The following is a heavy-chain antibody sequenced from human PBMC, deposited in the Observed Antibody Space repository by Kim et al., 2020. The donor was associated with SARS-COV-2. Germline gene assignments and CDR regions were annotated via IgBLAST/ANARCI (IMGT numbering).Heavy chain of an antibody. J-gene: IGHJ5*02. CDR2: MNPNSGDT. CDR3: ARGLVMAGAGRMYNWFDP. V-gene: IGHV1-8*01. Sequence: ASVKVSCKASGYTFTNYDINWVRQATGQGLEWMGWMNPNSGDTGYSQKFQGRVTMTLNTSISTAYMELSSLRSEDTAVYYCARGLVMAGAGRMYNWFDPWRQGTLFCVSS. CDR1: GYTFTNYD. D-gene: IGHD6-13*01.